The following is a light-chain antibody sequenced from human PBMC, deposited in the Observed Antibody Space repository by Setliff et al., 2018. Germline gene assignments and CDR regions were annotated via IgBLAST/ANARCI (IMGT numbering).Light chain of an antibody. CDR2: DVS. V-gene: IGLV2-14*01. Sequence: QSALTQPASVSGSPGQSITISCTGTSSDVGGYNFVSWYQQYPGKAPKLIIYDVSSRPSGVSNRFSGSKAGNTASLTISGLQAEDEADYYCSAYTSSSTYVFGIGTKVTVL. CDR3: SAYTSSSTYV. CDR1: SSDVGGYNF. J-gene: IGLJ1*01.